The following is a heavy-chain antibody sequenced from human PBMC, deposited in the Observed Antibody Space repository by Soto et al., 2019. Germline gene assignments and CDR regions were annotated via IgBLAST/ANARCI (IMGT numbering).Heavy chain of an antibody. CDR3: ARLGGFYQALDT. J-gene: IGHJ1*01. D-gene: IGHD3-22*01. CDR1: GYTFTSYD. Sequence: ASVKVSCKASGYTFTSYDINWVRQATGQGLEWMGWMNPNSGNTGYAQKFQGRVTMTRNTSISTAYMELSSLRSEDTAVYFCARLGGFYQALDTWGQGILVTVSS. CDR2: MNPNSGNT. V-gene: IGHV1-8*01.